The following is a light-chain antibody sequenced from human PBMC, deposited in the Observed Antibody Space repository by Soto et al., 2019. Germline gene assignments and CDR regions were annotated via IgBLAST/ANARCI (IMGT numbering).Light chain of an antibody. CDR3: QQYSIWPPTYT. CDR1: QSVSSN. Sequence: EIVMTQSPATLSVSPGERATLSCRASQSVSSNLAWYQQKPGQAPRLLIYSASTRATGIPGRFSGSGTDTDLPLSISSLQSEDFAIYYCQQYSIWPPTYTFGQWTKLEIK. V-gene: IGKV3-15*01. J-gene: IGKJ2*01. CDR2: SAS.